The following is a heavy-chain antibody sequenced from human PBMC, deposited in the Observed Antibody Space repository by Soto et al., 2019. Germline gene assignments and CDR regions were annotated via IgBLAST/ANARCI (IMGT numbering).Heavy chain of an antibody. V-gene: IGHV3-23*01. CDR2: ISGSGGST. D-gene: IGHD2-15*01. Sequence: GGSLRLSCAASGFTFSSYAMSWVRQAPGKGLEWVSAISGSGGSTYYADSVKGRFTISRDNSKNTLYLQMNSLRAEDTAVYYCAKDWARYCSGGSCYYYYYGMXVWGQGTTVTVSS. CDR3: AKDWARYCSGGSCYYYYYGMXV. J-gene: IGHJ6*02. CDR1: GFTFSSYA.